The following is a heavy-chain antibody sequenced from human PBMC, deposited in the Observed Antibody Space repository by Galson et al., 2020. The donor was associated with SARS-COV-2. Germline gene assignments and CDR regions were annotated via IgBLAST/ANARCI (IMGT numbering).Heavy chain of an antibody. Sequence: GGSLRLSCAASGFTFSSYVMSWVRQAPRKGLEWVSAISDNGGSTYYADSVKGRFTISRDNSKNTLYLQMNSLRAEDTAMYYCAKDGYCSSTSCYPIDYWGQGTLVTVSS. D-gene: IGHD2-2*03. CDR2: ISDNGGST. V-gene: IGHV3-23*01. CDR1: GFTFSSYV. CDR3: AKDGYCSSTSCYPIDY. J-gene: IGHJ4*02.